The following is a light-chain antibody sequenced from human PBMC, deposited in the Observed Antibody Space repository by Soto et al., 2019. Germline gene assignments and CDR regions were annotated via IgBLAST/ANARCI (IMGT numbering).Light chain of an antibody. CDR3: QQYHIYSGT. Sequence: DIQMTQSPSTLSASVGDRVTITCRASQTIDSWLAWYQQRPGKPPTLLIYKASTLASGVPSRFSGSGSGTEFTLTISSLQPDDFATYYCQQYHIYSGTFGQGTKVDI. CDR2: KAS. CDR1: QTIDSW. J-gene: IGKJ1*01. V-gene: IGKV1-5*03.